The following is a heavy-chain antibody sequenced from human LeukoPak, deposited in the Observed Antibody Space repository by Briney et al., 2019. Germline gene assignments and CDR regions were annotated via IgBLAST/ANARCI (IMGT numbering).Heavy chain of an antibody. CDR2: ISSSGSTI. Sequence: GGSLRLSCAASGFTFSSYEMNWVRQAPGKGLEWVSYISSSGSTIYYADSVKGRFTISRDNAKNSLYLQMNSLRAEDTAVYYCASEGSSSWYKTGGFDYWGQGTLVTVSS. D-gene: IGHD6-13*01. CDR1: GFTFSSYE. V-gene: IGHV3-48*03. J-gene: IGHJ4*02. CDR3: ASEGSSSWYKTGGFDY.